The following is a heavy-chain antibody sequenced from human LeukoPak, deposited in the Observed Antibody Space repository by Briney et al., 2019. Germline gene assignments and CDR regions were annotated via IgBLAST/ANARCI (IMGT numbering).Heavy chain of an antibody. CDR2: ISWNSGSI. D-gene: IGHD6-13*01. J-gene: IGHJ5*02. CDR1: GFTFDDYA. CDR3: AKGRSSWYVGNWFDP. V-gene: IGHV3-9*01. Sequence: GGSLRLSCAASGFTFDDYAMHWVRQAPGKGLEWVSGISWNSGSIGYADSVKGRFTISRDNSKNTLYLQINSLRAEDTAVYYCAKGRSSWYVGNWFDPWGQGTLVTVSS.